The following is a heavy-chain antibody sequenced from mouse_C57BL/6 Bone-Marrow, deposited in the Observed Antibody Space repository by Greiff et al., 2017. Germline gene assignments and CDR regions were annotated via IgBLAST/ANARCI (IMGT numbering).Heavy chain of an antibody. J-gene: IGHJ2*01. CDR1: GFSLTSYG. CDR3: ARGEVYYDYSFDY. V-gene: IGHV2-2*01. D-gene: IGHD2-4*01. CDR2: IWSGGST. Sequence: VKLQESGPGLVQPSQSLSITCTVSGFSLTSYGVHWVRQSPGKGLEWLGVIWSGGSTDYNAAFISRLSISKDNSKSQVFFRMNSLQADDTAIYYCARGEVYYDYSFDYWGQGTTLTVSS.